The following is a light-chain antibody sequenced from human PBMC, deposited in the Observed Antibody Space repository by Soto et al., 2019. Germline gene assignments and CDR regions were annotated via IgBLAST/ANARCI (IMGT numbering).Light chain of an antibody. CDR2: QVT. V-gene: IGLV2-14*01. CDR3: SSYTSSTNLYV. J-gene: IGLJ1*01. Sequence: QSVLTQPASVSGSPGQSITISCTGTSSDVGGYNYVSWYQQHPGKAPKLIIYQVTNRPSGVSNRFSGSKSGNAASLTISGLQAEDDADYYCSSYTSSTNLYVFGTGTKVTVL. CDR1: SSDVGGYNY.